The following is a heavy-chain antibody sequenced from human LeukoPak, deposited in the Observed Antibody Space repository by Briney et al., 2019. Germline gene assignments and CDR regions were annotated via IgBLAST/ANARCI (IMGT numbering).Heavy chain of an antibody. Sequence: ASVKVSCKASGYTFTSYYMHWVRQATGQGLEWMGWMNPNSGNTGYAQKFQGRVTMTRNTSISTAYMELSSLRSEDTAVYYCARGSDDYGDLRYDYWGQGTLVTVSS. CDR2: MNPNSGNT. D-gene: IGHD4-17*01. CDR1: GYTFTSYY. J-gene: IGHJ4*02. CDR3: ARGSDDYGDLRYDY. V-gene: IGHV1-8*02.